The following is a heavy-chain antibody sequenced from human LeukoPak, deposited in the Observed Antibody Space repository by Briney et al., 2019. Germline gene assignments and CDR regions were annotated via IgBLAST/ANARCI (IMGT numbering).Heavy chain of an antibody. CDR2: ISGSGGNT. Sequence: GRSLRLSCAASGFTFSSYAMSWVRQAPGEGLEWVSTISGSGGNTYYADSVKGRFTISRDNSKNTLYLQMNSLRAEDTAVYYCAKTGLTLIVGHCDYWGQGTLVTVSS. D-gene: IGHD3-22*01. V-gene: IGHV3-23*01. CDR3: AKTGLTLIVGHCDY. J-gene: IGHJ4*02. CDR1: GFTFSSYA.